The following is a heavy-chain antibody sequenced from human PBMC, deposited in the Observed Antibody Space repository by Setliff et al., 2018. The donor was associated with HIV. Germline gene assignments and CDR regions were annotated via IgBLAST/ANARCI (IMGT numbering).Heavy chain of an antibody. CDR2: ISPYNGNT. D-gene: IGHD2-2*01. Sequence: SVKVSCKASGGTFSGYGINWVRQAPGQGLEWMGWISPYNGNTNYAQKLQGRVTMTTDTSTSTAYMELRSLRSDDTAVYYCARGPPIVVVPAALLTFDYWGQGTLVTVSS. J-gene: IGHJ4*02. V-gene: IGHV1-18*01. CDR1: GGTFSGYG. CDR3: ARGPPIVVVPAALLTFDY.